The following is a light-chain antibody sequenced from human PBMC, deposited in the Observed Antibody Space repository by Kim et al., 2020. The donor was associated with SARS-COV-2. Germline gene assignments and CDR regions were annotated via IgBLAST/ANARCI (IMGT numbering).Light chain of an antibody. CDR1: SSNIGNNY. V-gene: IGLV1-51*01. CDR3: GTWDSSLSAVV. J-gene: IGLJ2*01. CDR2: DNK. Sequence: GQKSTVSCSGSSSNIGNNYLACYQQLPETTPNHLIFDNKKRPSGIPDRFSGSTSGTSATLGITGLQTGDEADYYCGTWDSSLSAVVFGGGTQLTVL.